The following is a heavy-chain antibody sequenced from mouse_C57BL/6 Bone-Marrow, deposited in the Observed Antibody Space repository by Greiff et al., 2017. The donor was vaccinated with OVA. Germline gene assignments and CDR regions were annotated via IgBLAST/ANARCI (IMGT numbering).Heavy chain of an antibody. J-gene: IGHJ4*01. D-gene: IGHD4-1*01. CDR3: AKKRSGTGDYYALDY. CDR2: ICSGGST. CDR1: GFSLTSYG. V-gene: IGHV2-5*01. Sequence: VKLVESGPGLVQPSQSLSITCTVSGFSLTSYGVHWVRQSPGKGLEWLGVICSGGSTDYNAAFMSSLGITKDNPKSQAVFKMNSLQADDAAIYYCAKKRSGTGDYYALDYWGQGTSVTVSS.